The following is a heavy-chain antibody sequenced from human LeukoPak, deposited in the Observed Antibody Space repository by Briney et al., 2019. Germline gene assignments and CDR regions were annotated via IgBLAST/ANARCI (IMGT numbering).Heavy chain of an antibody. CDR1: GGTFSSYA. CDR2: IIPIFGTA. J-gene: IGHJ4*02. V-gene: IGHV1-69*13. Sequence: GASVKVSCKASGGTFSSYAISWVRQAPGQGLEWMGGIIPIFGTANYAQKFQGRVTITADESTSTAYMELSSLRSEDTAVYYCARDRTFPSYFDYWGQGTLVTVSS. CDR3: ARDRTFPSYFDY. D-gene: IGHD1-14*01.